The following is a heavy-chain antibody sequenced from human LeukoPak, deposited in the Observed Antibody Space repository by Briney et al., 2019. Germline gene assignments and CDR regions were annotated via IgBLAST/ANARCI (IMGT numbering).Heavy chain of an antibody. CDR2: IYHSGST. D-gene: IGHD3-22*01. CDR3: AREPTYYYDSSGFNWFDP. V-gene: IGHV4-38-2*02. Sequence: ASETLSLTCTVSGYSISSGYYWGWIRQPPGKGLEWIGSIYHSGSTYYNPSLKSRVTISVDTSKNQFSLKLSSVTAADTAVYYCAREPTYYYDSSGFNWFDPWGQGTLVTVSS. J-gene: IGHJ5*02. CDR1: GYSISSGYY.